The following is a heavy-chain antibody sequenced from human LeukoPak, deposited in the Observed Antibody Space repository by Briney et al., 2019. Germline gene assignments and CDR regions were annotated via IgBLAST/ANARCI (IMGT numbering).Heavy chain of an antibody. CDR3: VTYYYGSSAPKRNY. J-gene: IGHJ4*02. V-gene: IGHV4-34*01. CDR2: ISHSGST. CDR1: GGSFSDYF. D-gene: IGHD3-22*01. Sequence: SETLSLTCAVYGGSFSDYFWSWIRQPPGKGLEWLGEISHSGSTTYNPSLRSRVTISGDTSKKQFSLKLSSVTAADTAVYYCVTYYYGSSAPKRNYWGQGILVTVSS.